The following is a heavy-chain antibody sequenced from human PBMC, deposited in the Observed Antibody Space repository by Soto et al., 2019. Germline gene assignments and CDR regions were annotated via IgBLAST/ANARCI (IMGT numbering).Heavy chain of an antibody. CDR3: ARASEINYDILTGYYFDY. J-gene: IGHJ4*02. CDR1: GYTFTGYY. Sequence: QVQLVQSGAEVKKPGASVKVSCKASGYTFTGYYMHWVRQAPGQGLEWMGWINPNSCGTNYAQKFQGRVTMTRDTSISTAYMELRRLRSDDTAVYYCARASEINYDILTGYYFDYWCQGSLVTVSS. V-gene: IGHV1-2*02. CDR2: INPNSCGT. D-gene: IGHD3-9*01.